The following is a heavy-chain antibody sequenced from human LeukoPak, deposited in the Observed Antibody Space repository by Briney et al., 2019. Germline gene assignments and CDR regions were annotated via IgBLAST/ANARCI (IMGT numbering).Heavy chain of an antibody. V-gene: IGHV3-53*01. Sequence: GGSLRLSCAASGFTVSSNYMSWVRRAPGRGLEWVSVIYSGGSTYYAESVKGRFTISRDNSKNTLYLQMNSLRAEDTAVYYCARDFYYDSSGYGYWGQGTLVTVSS. CDR1: GFTVSSNY. CDR2: IYSGGST. CDR3: ARDFYYDSSGYGY. D-gene: IGHD3-22*01. J-gene: IGHJ4*02.